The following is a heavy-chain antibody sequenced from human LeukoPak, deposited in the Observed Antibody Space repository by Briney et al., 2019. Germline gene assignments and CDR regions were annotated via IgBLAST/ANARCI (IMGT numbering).Heavy chain of an antibody. Sequence: AGGSLRLSCATSGFSFSGSAIHWVRQASGKGLEWLGRIRSKPNNYATEYAASLKGRFTISRDESRNTAYLQMNTLKTEDTALYYCTRHIYGSGSYHAYDIWGQGTLVTVSS. J-gene: IGHJ3*02. V-gene: IGHV3-73*01. CDR1: GFSFSGSA. D-gene: IGHD3-10*01. CDR2: IRSKPNNYAT. CDR3: TRHIYGSGSYHAYDI.